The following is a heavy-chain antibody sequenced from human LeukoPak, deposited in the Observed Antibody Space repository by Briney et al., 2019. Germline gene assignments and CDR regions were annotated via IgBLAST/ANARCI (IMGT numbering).Heavy chain of an antibody. Sequence: GGSLRLSCVASGFRFNTYWMNWVRQAPGKGLEWVANMKPDGRDTYYVDSLKGRFSISRDNSKHSLYQEMNSLRAEDTAIYYCAREYFEYWGQGTLVTVSS. CDR1: GFRFNTYW. CDR3: AREYFEY. CDR2: MKPDGRDT. V-gene: IGHV3-7*04. J-gene: IGHJ4*02.